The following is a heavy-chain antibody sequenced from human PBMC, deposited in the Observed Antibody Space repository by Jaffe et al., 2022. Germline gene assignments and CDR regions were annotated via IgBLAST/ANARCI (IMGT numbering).Heavy chain of an antibody. CDR2: IKQDGSEK. V-gene: IGHV3-7*01. J-gene: IGHJ4*02. CDR3: ARDSEDIVLVVYAMGNDY. CDR1: GFTFSSYW. D-gene: IGHD2-8*02. Sequence: EVQLVESGGGLVQPGGSLRLSCAASGFTFSSYWMSWVRQAPGKGLEWVANIKQDGSEKYYVDSVKGRFTISRDNAKNSLYLQMNSLRAEDTAVYYCARDSEDIVLVVYAMGNDYWGQGTLVTVSS.